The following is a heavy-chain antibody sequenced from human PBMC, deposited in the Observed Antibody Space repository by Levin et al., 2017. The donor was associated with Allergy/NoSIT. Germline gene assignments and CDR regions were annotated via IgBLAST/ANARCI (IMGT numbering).Heavy chain of an antibody. CDR2: IYYSGST. CDR1: GGSISSGGYY. Sequence: SQTLSLTCTVSGGSISSGGYYWSWIRQHPGKGLEWIGYIYYSGSTYYNPSLKSRVTISVDTSKNQFSLKLSSVTAADTAVYYCARENVDTANPMDVWGKGTTVTVSS. D-gene: IGHD5-18*01. CDR3: ARENVDTANPMDV. V-gene: IGHV4-31*03. J-gene: IGHJ6*03.